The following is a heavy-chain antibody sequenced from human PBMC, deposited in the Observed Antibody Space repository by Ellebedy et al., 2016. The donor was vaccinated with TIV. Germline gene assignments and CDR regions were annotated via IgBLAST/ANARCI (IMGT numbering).Heavy chain of an antibody. J-gene: IGHJ4*02. CDR1: GYSFTTRW. Sequence: PGGSLRLSCQGSGYSFTTRWIGWARQMPGKGLEWVGIIHPADSHTKYSPSFQGQVTMSADKSASTAYLQWSSLKASDTAIYYCARSGYDGNMRKYYFDSWGQGTLVTVSS. CDR2: IHPADSHT. V-gene: IGHV5-51*01. CDR3: ARSGYDGNMRKYYFDS. D-gene: IGHD5-24*01.